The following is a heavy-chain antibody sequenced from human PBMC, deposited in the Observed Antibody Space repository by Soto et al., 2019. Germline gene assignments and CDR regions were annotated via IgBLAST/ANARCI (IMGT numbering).Heavy chain of an antibody. CDR2: ISFDGTKK. Sequence: GGSLRLSCAASGFTFNIYALHWVRQAPGKGLEWVAVISFDGTKKYYSDSVKGRFTISRDNLKNTLYLQMNNLRVEDAALYFCAREDDYGYRYINDGLDVWGQGTTVTVS. CDR1: GFTFNIYA. D-gene: IGHD4-17*01. J-gene: IGHJ6*02. V-gene: IGHV3-30-3*01. CDR3: AREDDYGYRYINDGLDV.